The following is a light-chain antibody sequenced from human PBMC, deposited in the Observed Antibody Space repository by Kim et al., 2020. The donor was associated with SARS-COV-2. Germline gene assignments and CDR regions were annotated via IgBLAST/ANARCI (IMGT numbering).Light chain of an antibody. J-gene: IGKJ4*01. Sequence: SASVGDRVTITCRASQGISSYLAWYQQKPGKASKLLIYAASTLQSGVPSRFSGSGSGTDFTLTISSLQPEDFATYYCQQLNSYPLTFGGGTKVEI. CDR2: AAS. CDR3: QQLNSYPLT. CDR1: QGISSY. V-gene: IGKV1-9*01.